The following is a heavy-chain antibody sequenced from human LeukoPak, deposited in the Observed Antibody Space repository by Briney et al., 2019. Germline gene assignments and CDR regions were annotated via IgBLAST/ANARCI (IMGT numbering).Heavy chain of an antibody. CDR2: IYYSGST. CDR3: ASPRQPAYSGSYSY. D-gene: IGHD1-26*01. Sequence: SETLSLTCTVSGYSISSGYYWGWIRQPPGKGLEWIGSIYYSGSTYYNPSLKSRVTISVDTSKNQFSLKLSSVTAADTAVYYCASPRQPAYSGSYSYWGQGTLVTVSS. CDR1: GYSISSGYY. V-gene: IGHV4-38-2*02. J-gene: IGHJ4*02.